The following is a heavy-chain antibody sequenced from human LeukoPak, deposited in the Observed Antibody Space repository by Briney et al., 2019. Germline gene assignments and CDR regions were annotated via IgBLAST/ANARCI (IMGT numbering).Heavy chain of an antibody. V-gene: IGHV5-51*01. CDR2: IYPGDSNT. CDR1: GYSFTNYW. J-gene: IGHJ4*02. CDR3: ARHVGGLRLGELSHGGDY. Sequence: GESLKISCKGSGYSFTNYWIAWVRQMPGKGLEWMGIIYPGDSNTRYSPAFQDQVTISADKSISTAYLQWSSLKASDTAMYYCARHVGGLRLGELSHGGDYWGQGTLVTVSS. D-gene: IGHD3-16*02.